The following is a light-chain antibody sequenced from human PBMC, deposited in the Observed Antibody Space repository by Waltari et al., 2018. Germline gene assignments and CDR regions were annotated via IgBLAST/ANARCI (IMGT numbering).Light chain of an antibody. CDR1: QSVGSY. CDR2: AAS. Sequence: EIVLTQSPGTLSLSPGERATLSCRASQSVGSYLAWYQHKPGQAPRHLIYAASKRATGIPARFSGSGTGTDFTLTITSLEPEDFAVYFCQQRTSWPPYSFGQGTNLEIK. CDR3: QQRTSWPPYS. V-gene: IGKV3-11*01. J-gene: IGKJ2*03.